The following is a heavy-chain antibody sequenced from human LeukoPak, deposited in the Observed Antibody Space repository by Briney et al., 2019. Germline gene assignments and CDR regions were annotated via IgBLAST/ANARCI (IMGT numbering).Heavy chain of an antibody. J-gene: IGHJ4*02. V-gene: IGHV3-30*18. CDR3: AKDRHYSSGWYEGVFDY. CDR2: ISYDGSNK. D-gene: IGHD6-19*01. CDR1: GFTFSSYG. Sequence: GRSLRLSYAASGFTFSSYGMHWVRQAPGKGLEWVAVISYDGSNKYYADSVKGRFTISRDNSKNTLYLQMNSLRAEDTAVYYCAKDRHYSSGWYEGVFDYWGQGTLVTVSS.